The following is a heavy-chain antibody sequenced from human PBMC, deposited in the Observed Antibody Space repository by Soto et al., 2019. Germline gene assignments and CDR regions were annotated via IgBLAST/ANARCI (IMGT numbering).Heavy chain of an antibody. J-gene: IGHJ4*02. V-gene: IGHV3-33*01. CDR2: IWYDGSNK. D-gene: IGHD6-13*01. Sequence: GGSLRLSCAASGFTFSSYGMHWVRQAPGKGLEWVAVIWYDGSNKYYADSVKGRFTISRDNSKNTLYLQMNSLRAEDTAVYYSARDGAYSSSWYYFDYWGQGTLVTVSS. CDR3: ARDGAYSSSWYYFDY. CDR1: GFTFSSYG.